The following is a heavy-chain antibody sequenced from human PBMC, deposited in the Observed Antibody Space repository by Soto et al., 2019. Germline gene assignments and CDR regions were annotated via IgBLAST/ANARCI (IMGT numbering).Heavy chain of an antibody. Sequence: QVQLVQSGAEVKKPGASVKVSCKASGYTFTSYGISWVRQAPGQGLEWMGWISAYNGNTNYAQKLQGRVTMTTDTSTSTAYMELRSLRSDDTAVYYCARGEEVRYFDWLFEMGNYFDYWGQGTLVTVSS. V-gene: IGHV1-18*01. CDR3: ARGEEVRYFDWLFEMGNYFDY. CDR2: ISAYNGNT. D-gene: IGHD3-9*01. CDR1: GYTFTSYG. J-gene: IGHJ4*02.